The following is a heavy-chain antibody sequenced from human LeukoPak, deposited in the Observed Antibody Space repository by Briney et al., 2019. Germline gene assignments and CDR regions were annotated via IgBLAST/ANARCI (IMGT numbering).Heavy chain of an antibody. V-gene: IGHV4-34*01. CDR3: ARAPVPDYYGLGSYYKRGYYYYGMDV. D-gene: IGHD3-10*01. CDR2: INHSGST. Sequence: SETLSLTCAVYGGSFSGYYWSWIRQPPGKGLEWIGEINHSGSTNYNPSLKSRVTISVDTSKNQFSLELSSVTAADTAVYYCARAPVPDYYGLGSYYKRGYYYYGMDVWGKGTTVTVSS. J-gene: IGHJ6*04. CDR1: GGSFSGYY.